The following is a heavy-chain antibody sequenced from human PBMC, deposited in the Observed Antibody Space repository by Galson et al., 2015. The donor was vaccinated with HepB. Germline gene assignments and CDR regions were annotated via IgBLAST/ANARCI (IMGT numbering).Heavy chain of an antibody. J-gene: IGHJ3*02. Sequence: SLRLSCAASGFTFSSYSMNWVRQAPGKGLEWVSYISSSSSTIYYADSVKGRFTISRDNAKNSLYLQMNSLRDEDTAVYYCAREPYYYDSSGYWPPIFNDAFDIWGQGTMVTVSS. CDR1: GFTFSSYS. CDR3: AREPYYYDSSGYWPPIFNDAFDI. D-gene: IGHD3-22*01. CDR2: ISSSSSTI. V-gene: IGHV3-48*02.